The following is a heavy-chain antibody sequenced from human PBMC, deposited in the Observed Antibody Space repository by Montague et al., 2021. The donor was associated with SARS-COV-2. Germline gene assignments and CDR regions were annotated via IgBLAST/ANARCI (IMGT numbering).Heavy chain of an antibody. Sequence: SETLSLTCTVSGGSISSSSYYWGWIRQPPGKGLEWIGCIYYSGSNYYIPSLKSRVTISVETSQNQFSLKLSSVTAADTAVYYCARHFRYGGYQSWDYWGQGSLVTVSS. V-gene: IGHV4-39*01. D-gene: IGHD5-12*01. CDR1: GGSISSSSYY. CDR2: IYYSGSN. CDR3: ARHFRYGGYQSWDY. J-gene: IGHJ4*02.